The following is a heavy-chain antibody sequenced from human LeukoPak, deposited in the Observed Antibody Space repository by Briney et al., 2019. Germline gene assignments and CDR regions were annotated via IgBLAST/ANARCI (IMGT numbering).Heavy chain of an antibody. D-gene: IGHD5-24*01. Sequence: SETLSLTCTLSGGSISSYYWSWIRQPPGKGLEWIGYIYYSGSTNYNPSLKSRVTISVDTSKNQFSLKLSSVTAADTAVYYCARGMAPDYFDYWGQGTLVTVSS. J-gene: IGHJ4*02. V-gene: IGHV4-59*01. CDR1: GGSISSYY. CDR2: IYYSGST. CDR3: ARGMAPDYFDY.